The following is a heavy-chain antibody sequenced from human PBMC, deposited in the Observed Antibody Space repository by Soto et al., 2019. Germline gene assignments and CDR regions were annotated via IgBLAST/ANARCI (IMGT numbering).Heavy chain of an antibody. CDR2: ISGSGNTI. J-gene: IGHJ4*02. CDR3: ATYTSPYTSGSFDH. CDR1: GFIFSDYY. V-gene: IGHV3-11*01. Sequence: VQLVESGGALVKSGGSLRLSCAASGFIFSDYYMSWVRQAPGKGLECLAYISGSGNTIYYADSVQARFTISRDNTKKSLYLQMDGLRAEDTALYYCATYTSPYTSGSFDHWGQGTRVTVSS. D-gene: IGHD3-10*01.